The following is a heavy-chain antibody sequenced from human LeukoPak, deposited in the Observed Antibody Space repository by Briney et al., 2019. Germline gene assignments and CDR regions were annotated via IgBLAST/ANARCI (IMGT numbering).Heavy chain of an antibody. V-gene: IGHV4-61*02. CDR3: ARARGKIFGVAHSYNWFDP. CDR2: IYTSGST. CDR1: GGSISSGNYY. D-gene: IGHD3-3*01. Sequence: SETLSLTCTVSGGSISSGNYYWTWIRQPAGKGLELIGRIYTSGSTSYSPSLKSRVTISVDTSRNQFSLKLSSVTAADTAVYYCARARGKIFGVAHSYNWFDPWGQGTLVTVSS. J-gene: IGHJ5*02.